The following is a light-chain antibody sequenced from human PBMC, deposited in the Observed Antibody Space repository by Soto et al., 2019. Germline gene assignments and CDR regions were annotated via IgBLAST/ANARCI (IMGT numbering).Light chain of an antibody. V-gene: IGKV1-5*01. CDR1: QSINHW. CDR3: QQYDSHPYT. CDR2: DAS. Sequence: DIQMTHSPSSRSASVGDRVTITCRASQSINHWLAWYQQKPGKAPKFLIYDASTLRNGVPSRFSGRGSGTEFTLTISSLQPDDFATYYCQQYDSHPYTFGQGTK. J-gene: IGKJ2*01.